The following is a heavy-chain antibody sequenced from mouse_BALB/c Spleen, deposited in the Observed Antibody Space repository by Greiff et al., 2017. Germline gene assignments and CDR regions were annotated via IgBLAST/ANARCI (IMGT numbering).Heavy chain of an antibody. CDR1: GYTFTEYI. CDR2: FYPGSGSI. CDR3: ARHGDYYGYPPGFAY. J-gene: IGHJ3*01. D-gene: IGHD1-2*01. Sequence: VQRVESGAELVKPGASVKLSCKASGYTFTEYIIHWVKQRSGQGLEWIGWFYPGSGSIKYNEKFKDKATLTADKSSSTVYMELSRLTSEDSAVYFCARHGDYYGYPPGFAYWGQGTLVTVSA. V-gene: IGHV1-62-2*01.